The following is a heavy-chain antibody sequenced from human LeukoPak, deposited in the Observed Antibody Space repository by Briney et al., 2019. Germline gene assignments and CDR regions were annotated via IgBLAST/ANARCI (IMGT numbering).Heavy chain of an antibody. V-gene: IGHV4-38-2*02. Sequence: SETLSLTCTVSGYSISSGYYWGWIRQPPGKGLEWIGSIYHSGSTYYNPSLKSRVTISVDTSKNQFSLKLSSVTAADTAVYYCASICSGGSCYSGHSWFDPWGQGTLVTVSS. CDR1: GYSISSGYY. CDR3: ASICSGGSCYSGHSWFDP. D-gene: IGHD2-15*01. CDR2: IYHSGST. J-gene: IGHJ5*02.